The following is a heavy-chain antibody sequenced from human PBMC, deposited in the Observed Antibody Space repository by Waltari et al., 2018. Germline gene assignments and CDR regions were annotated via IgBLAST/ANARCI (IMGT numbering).Heavy chain of an antibody. D-gene: IGHD3-22*01. CDR3: ARGGRWLPTRRFDP. CDR2: IYYSGST. J-gene: IGHJ5*02. CDR1: GGSISSYY. V-gene: IGHV4-59*01. Sequence: QVQLQESGPGLVKPSETMSLTCTVSGGSISSYYWSWIRQPPGKGLEWIGYIYYSGSTNYNPSLKSRVTISVDTSKNQFSLKLSSVTAADTAVYYCARGGRWLPTRRFDPWGQGTLVTVSS.